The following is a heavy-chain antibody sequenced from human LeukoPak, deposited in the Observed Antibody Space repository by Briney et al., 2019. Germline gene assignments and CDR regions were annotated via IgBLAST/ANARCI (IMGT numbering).Heavy chain of an antibody. CDR2: ISGSGGFT. CDR3: ARDSSSGYYPDH. Sequence: GGTLRLSCAASGFTFSSYGMSWVRQAPGKGLEWVSGISGSGGFTYYADSLKGRFTISRDNSKNTLFLQMHSLRPEDTAVYYCARDSSSGYYPDHWGQGTLVTVSS. CDR1: GFTFSSYG. V-gene: IGHV3-23*01. D-gene: IGHD3-22*01. J-gene: IGHJ4*02.